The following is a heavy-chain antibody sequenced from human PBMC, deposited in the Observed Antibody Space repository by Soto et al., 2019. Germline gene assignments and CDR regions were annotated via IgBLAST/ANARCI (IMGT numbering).Heavy chain of an antibody. CDR3: AGEFPYYETSDSYFDY. D-gene: IGHD3-16*01. V-gene: IGHV6-1*01. CDR2: TYYSSKWYN. Sequence: PSETLSLTCAISGDSFSGNSAAWNWIRQSPSRGLEWLGRTYYSSKWYNDYAVSVKSRITVTPDTSKNQFSLHLNSVTPEDTAVYYCAGEFPYYETSDSYFDYWGQGALVTVSS. J-gene: IGHJ4*02. CDR1: GDSFSGNSAA.